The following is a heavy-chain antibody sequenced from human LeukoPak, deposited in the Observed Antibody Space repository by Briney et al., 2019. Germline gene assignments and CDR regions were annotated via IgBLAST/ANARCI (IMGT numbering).Heavy chain of an antibody. Sequence: SETLSLTCSVSGGSISPYYWTWVRQPPRKGLQYIGYTSHSGSANYDPSLKSRVTISVDTSRNHVSLRLNSVTAADTAVYYCARDRGYSYGPFDYWGQGTLVTVSS. D-gene: IGHD5-18*01. CDR2: TSHSGSA. CDR1: GGSISPYY. J-gene: IGHJ4*02. V-gene: IGHV4-59*01. CDR3: ARDRGYSYGPFDY.